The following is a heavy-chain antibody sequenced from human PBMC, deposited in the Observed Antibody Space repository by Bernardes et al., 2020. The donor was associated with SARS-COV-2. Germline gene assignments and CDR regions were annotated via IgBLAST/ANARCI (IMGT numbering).Heavy chain of an antibody. CDR2: IKQDGSEI. Sequence: GGSLRLSCEASGCSMSSHWLGWGRQAPGKGLERVANIKQDGSEIRYVDSVKGRFIISRDNARNSLDLQINGLRAEDTATYYCARGCTNGVCYIWFCDLWGRGTLVAVSS. D-gene: IGHD2-8*01. V-gene: IGHV3-7*01. CDR3: ARGCTNGVCYIWFCDL. J-gene: IGHJ2*01. CDR1: GCSMSSHW.